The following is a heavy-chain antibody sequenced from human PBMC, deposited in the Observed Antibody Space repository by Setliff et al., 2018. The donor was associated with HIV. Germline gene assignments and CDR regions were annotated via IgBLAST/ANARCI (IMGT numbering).Heavy chain of an antibody. D-gene: IGHD1-1*01. CDR3: ARSDSANWYVDY. Sequence: PGESLKISCKGSGYTFTSYWIGWVRQMPGKGLEWMGIIYPGDSDTRYSPSFQGKVTISADKSINTAFLQWSSLKASDTAMFYCARSDSANWYVDYWGQGTLVTVSS. CDR1: GYTFTSYW. V-gene: IGHV5-51*01. J-gene: IGHJ4*02. CDR2: IYPGDSDT.